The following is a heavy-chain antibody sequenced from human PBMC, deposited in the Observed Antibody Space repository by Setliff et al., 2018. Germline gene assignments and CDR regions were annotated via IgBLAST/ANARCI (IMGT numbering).Heavy chain of an antibody. V-gene: IGHV3-23*01. Sequence: GGSLRLSCAASGVTFSSYAMTWVRQAPGKGLEWVSSISGSGGSTYHADSVKGRFTISRDNSKNTLHLQMNSLRPEDTAVYYCAREADVRFINYNFWSGSLGDGEPGLQRCAVVFIIIPIKACKPLQGLPWG. CDR3: AREADVRFINYNFWSGSLGDGEPGLQRCAVVFIIIPIKACKPLQGLP. J-gene: IGHJ5*02. CDR1: GVTFSSYA. D-gene: IGHD3-3*01. CDR2: ISGSGGST.